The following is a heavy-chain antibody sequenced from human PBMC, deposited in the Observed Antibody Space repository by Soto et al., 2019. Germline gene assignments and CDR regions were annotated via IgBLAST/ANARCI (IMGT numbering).Heavy chain of an antibody. CDR1: GFTFSSYW. CDR3: ARDLVDYGNTRDYYGMDV. V-gene: IGHV3-74*01. Sequence: PGGSLRLSCAASGFTFSSYWMNWVRQAPGKGLVWVSRINSDESSTSYADSVKGRFTISRDNAKNTLYLQMNSLRAEDTAVYYCARDLVDYGNTRDYYGMDVWGQGTTVTVSS. D-gene: IGHD4-4*01. CDR2: INSDESST. J-gene: IGHJ6*02.